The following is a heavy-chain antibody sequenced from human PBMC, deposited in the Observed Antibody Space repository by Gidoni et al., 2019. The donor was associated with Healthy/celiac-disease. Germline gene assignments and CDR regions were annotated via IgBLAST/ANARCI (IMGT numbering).Heavy chain of an antibody. D-gene: IGHD3-10*01. Sequence: LEWVSVIYSGGSTYYADSVKGRFTISRDNSKNTLYLQMNSLRAEDTAVYYCARAGFGELKGLYYWGQGTLVTVSS. V-gene: IGHV3-66*02. CDR2: IYSGGST. J-gene: IGHJ4*02. CDR3: ARAGFGELKGLYY.